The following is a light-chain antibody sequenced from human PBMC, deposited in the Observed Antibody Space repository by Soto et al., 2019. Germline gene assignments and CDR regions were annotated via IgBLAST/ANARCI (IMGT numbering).Light chain of an antibody. Sequence: EIVLTQSPATLSLSPGERATLSCRASQGVGSSLAWYQQKPGQAPRLLIYEISNRATGIPARFSGSGSGTDFTPPFISLTREGFEIYHFQQSGTGPTF. CDR3: QQSGTGPT. V-gene: IGKV3-11*01. J-gene: IGKJ2*01. CDR2: EIS. CDR1: QGVGSS.